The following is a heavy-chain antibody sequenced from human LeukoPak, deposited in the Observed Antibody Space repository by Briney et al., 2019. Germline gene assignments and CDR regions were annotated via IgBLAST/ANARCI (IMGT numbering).Heavy chain of an antibody. J-gene: IGHJ3*02. CDR3: ARDNPIDESAFDI. CDR1: GYTFTSYS. CDR2: ISVYNGKT. V-gene: IGHV1-18*01. Sequence: GASVKVSCKASGYTFTSYSITWVRQAPGQGLEWMGWISVYNGKTKHTQNLQGRVTLTTDTSTNTAYMELRSLTSDDTAVYYCARDNPIDESAFDIWGQGTMVTVSS. D-gene: IGHD1-14*01.